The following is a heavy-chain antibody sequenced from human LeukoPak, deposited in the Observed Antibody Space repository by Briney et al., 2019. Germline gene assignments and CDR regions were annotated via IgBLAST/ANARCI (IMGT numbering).Heavy chain of an antibody. CDR3: ARRRNYDLSTGSLDYFEY. V-gene: IGHV4-59*08. J-gene: IGHJ4*02. CDR1: GGSVSTYY. Sequence: SETLSLTCTASGGSVSTYYWTWIRQPPGKGLEWIGYIYYSGTTNYNPSLKGRVTMSVDTSKNQFSLKLTSVTAADTAVYYCARRRNYDLSTGSLDYFEYWGRGTLVTVSS. CDR2: IYYSGTT. D-gene: IGHD3-9*01.